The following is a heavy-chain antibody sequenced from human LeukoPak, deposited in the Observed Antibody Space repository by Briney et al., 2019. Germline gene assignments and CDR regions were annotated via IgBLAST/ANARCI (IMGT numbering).Heavy chain of an antibody. D-gene: IGHD3-10*01. CDR2: INSDGSST. CDR3: ARITVIRVAAMDV. CDR1: GFTFSSYW. J-gene: IGHJ6*03. V-gene: IGHV3-74*01. Sequence: GGSLRLSCTASGFTFSSYWIHWVRQAPGKGLVWVSRINSDGSSTSYADSVKGRFTISRDNAKNSLYLQMNSLRTEDTAVYYCARITVIRVAAMDVWGKGTTVTISS.